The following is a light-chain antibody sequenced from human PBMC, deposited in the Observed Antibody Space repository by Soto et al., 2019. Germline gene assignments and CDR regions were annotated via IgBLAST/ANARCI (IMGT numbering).Light chain of an antibody. V-gene: IGLV1-40*01. CDR2: GIS. J-gene: IGLJ1*01. Sequence: QPVLTQPPSVSGAPGQRVTISCTGSSSNIGAGYDVHWYQQLPGTAPKLLIYGISNRPSGVPDRFSGSKSGTSASLAITGLQAEDEADYYCQSYDNSLSVYVFGTGTKVTVL. CDR3: QSYDNSLSVYV. CDR1: SSNIGAGYD.